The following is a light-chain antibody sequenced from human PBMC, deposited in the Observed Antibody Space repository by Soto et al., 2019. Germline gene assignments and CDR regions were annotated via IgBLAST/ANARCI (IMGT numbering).Light chain of an antibody. CDR3: SSYAGSNNLV. V-gene: IGLV2-8*01. J-gene: IGLJ2*01. CDR1: SSDVGGYNY. Sequence: LTQPPSASGSPGQSVTLSCTGTSSDVGGYNYVSWYQQHPGKAPKLMIYEVSKRPSGVPDRFSGSKSGNTASLTVSGLQVEDEADYYYSSYAGSNNLVFGGGTKLTVL. CDR2: EVS.